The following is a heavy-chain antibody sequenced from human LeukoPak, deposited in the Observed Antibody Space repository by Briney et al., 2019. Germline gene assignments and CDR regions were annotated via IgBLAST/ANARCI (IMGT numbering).Heavy chain of an antibody. CDR3: ATLRYSYGLPLYYFDY. V-gene: IGHV1-24*01. Sequence: ASVKVSCKVSGYTLTELSMHWVRQAPGKGLEWMGGFDPEDGETIYAQKFQGRVTMTEDTSTDTAYMELSSLRSEDTAVYYCATLRYSYGLPLYYFDYWGQGTLVTVSS. D-gene: IGHD5-18*01. CDR2: FDPEDGET. J-gene: IGHJ4*02. CDR1: GYTLTELS.